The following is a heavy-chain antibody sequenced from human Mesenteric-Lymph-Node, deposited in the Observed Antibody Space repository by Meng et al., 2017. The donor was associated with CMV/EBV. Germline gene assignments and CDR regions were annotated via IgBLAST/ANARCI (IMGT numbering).Heavy chain of an antibody. D-gene: IGHD2-2*01. V-gene: IGHV3-21*01. CDR1: GFTFSNSD. CDR3: ARGMFRPVATPPGV. CDR2: ISSSSNYI. J-gene: IGHJ6*02. Sequence: GESLKISCAASGFTFSNSDMNWVRQAPGKGLEWVSSISSSSNYIYYADSLKGRFTISRDNAKNSLYLQMNSLRAEDTAVYYCARGMFRPVATPPGVWGQGTTVTVSS.